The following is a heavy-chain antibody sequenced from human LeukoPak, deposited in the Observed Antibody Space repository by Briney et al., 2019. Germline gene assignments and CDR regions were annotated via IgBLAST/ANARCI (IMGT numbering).Heavy chain of an antibody. CDR1: GFTFRRYS. CDR2: MSFDGTNK. Sequence: PGGSLRLSCAASGFTFRRYSMHWVRQAPGKGLEWVAIMSFDGTNKYHADSVRGRFTISRDNSKNTLYLQMNSLRAEDTAVYYCAKDSGSSGWYAAFDYWGQGTLVTVSS. J-gene: IGHJ4*02. CDR3: AKDSGSSGWYAAFDY. V-gene: IGHV3-30-3*01. D-gene: IGHD6-19*01.